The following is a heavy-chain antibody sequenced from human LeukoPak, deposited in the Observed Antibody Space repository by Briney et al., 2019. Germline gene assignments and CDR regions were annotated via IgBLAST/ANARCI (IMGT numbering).Heavy chain of an antibody. D-gene: IGHD1-14*01. J-gene: IGHJ4*02. CDR2: LYSDGNT. CDR1: GFTVITND. Sequence: PGGSLRLSCAASGFTVITNDMTWVRQAPGKGLEWVSVLYSDGNTKYADSGQGRFTISRGNSKNTLYLEMNSLSPDDTAVYYCARGVEPLAANTLAYWGQGTLVTVSS. CDR3: ARGVEPLAANTLAY. V-gene: IGHV3-53*01.